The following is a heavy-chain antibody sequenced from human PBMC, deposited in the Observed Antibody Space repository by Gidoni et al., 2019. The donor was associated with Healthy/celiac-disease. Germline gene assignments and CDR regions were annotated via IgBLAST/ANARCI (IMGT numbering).Heavy chain of an antibody. CDR3: ATDSGWYYFDY. V-gene: IGHV1-24*01. CDR2: FDPEDGET. D-gene: IGHD6-19*01. J-gene: IGHJ4*02. CDR1: GYTLTELS. Sequence: QVQLVQSGAEVKKPGASVKVSCTVSGYTLTELSMPWVRQAPGKGLEWMGGFDPEDGETIYAQKFQGRVTMTKDTSTDTAYMELSSLRSEDTAVYYCATDSGWYYFDYWGQGTLVTVSS.